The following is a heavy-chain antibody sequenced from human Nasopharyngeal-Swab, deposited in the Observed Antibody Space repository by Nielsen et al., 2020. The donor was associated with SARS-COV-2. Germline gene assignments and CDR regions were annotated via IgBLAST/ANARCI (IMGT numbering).Heavy chain of an antibody. Sequence: SETLSLTCAVSGGSFSDYNWSWIRQPPGKGLEWIGNIYHSGRTNYNPPLKSRLAISIDTSKKQFSLKLSSVTAADTAVYYCARITPSTHNLDYWGQGILVTVSS. CDR3: ARITPSTHNLDY. V-gene: IGHV4-34*01. CDR1: GGSFSDYN. D-gene: IGHD5/OR15-5a*01. J-gene: IGHJ4*02. CDR2: IYHSGRT.